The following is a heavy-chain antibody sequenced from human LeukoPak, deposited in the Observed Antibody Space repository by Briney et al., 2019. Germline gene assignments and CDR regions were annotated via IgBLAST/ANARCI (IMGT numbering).Heavy chain of an antibody. D-gene: IGHD4-23*01. V-gene: IGHV1-2*02. CDR1: GYTFTDYF. Sequence: GASVKVSCKASGYTFTDYFMHWVRQAPGQGLEWMGWINPNSGGTNFAQKFQGRVTMTRDTSISTAYMELSSLTSDDTAVYYCVRRLVGTPDYFDYWGQGTLVTVSS. J-gene: IGHJ4*02. CDR3: VRRLVGTPDYFDY. CDR2: INPNSGGT.